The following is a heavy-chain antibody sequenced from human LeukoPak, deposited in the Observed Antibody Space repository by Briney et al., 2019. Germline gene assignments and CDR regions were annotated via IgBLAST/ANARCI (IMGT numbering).Heavy chain of an antibody. CDR1: GYIFTSYW. CDR2: IYPGDSDT. J-gene: IGHJ4*02. V-gene: IGHV5-51*01. CDR3: ARQGSYFDY. Sequence: HGESLKISCKGSGYIFTSYWIAWVRQLPGKGLEWMGIIYPGDSDTRYSPSFQGQVTISADKSISTAYLQWSSLKASDTAMYYCARQGSYFDYWAQGTLVTVSS.